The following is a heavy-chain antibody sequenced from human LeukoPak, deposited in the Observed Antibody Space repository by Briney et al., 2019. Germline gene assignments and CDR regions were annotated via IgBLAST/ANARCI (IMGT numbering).Heavy chain of an antibody. J-gene: IGHJ4*02. V-gene: IGHV1-2*02. CDR2: INPNSGGT. D-gene: IGHD1-26*01. Sequence: ASVKVSCKASGYTFTGYYMHWVRQAPGQGLEWKGWINPNSGGTNYAQKFQGRVTMTRDTSISTAYMELSRLRSDDTAVYYCARPGGYSGSYGYWGQGTLVTVSS. CDR1: GYTFTGYY. CDR3: ARPGGYSGSYGY.